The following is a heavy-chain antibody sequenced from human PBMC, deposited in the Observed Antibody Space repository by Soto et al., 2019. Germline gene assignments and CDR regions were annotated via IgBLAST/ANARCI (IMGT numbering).Heavy chain of an antibody. D-gene: IGHD3-10*01. J-gene: IGHJ4*02. CDR1: GYIFTSND. V-gene: IGHV1-18*01. CDR2: IRVRNGDT. CDR3: ARESRTWVDGVIGPGDY. Sequence: QVQFVQSGAEVKEPGDSVKVSCRASGYIFTSNDITWVRQAPGQGLEWMGWIRVRNGDTHYAPKFRGRVTVTRDTSTSTDYMELRSLRSDDTAVYYCARESRTWVDGVIGPGDYWGQGTLVTVSS.